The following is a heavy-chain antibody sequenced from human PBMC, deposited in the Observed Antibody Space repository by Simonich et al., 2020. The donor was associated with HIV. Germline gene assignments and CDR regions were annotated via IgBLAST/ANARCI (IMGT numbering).Heavy chain of an antibody. J-gene: IGHJ4*02. CDR1: GYTFTSYD. CDR2: MNPNSGGT. D-gene: IGHD2-21*02. CDR3: ASQVGVVVTAIPYYFDY. Sequence: QVQLVQSGAEVKKPGASVKVSCKASGYTFTSYDINWVRQATGQGLEWMGWMNPNSGGTNYAQKFQGRVTMTRDTSISTAYMELSRLRSDDTAVYYCASQVGVVVTAIPYYFDYWGQGTLVTVSS. V-gene: IGHV1-2*02.